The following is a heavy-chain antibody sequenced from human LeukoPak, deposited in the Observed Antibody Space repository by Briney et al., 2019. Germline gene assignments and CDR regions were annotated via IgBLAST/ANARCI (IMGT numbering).Heavy chain of an antibody. CDR3: ATGGTTVTTFDY. CDR2: ISGSGGST. J-gene: IGHJ4*02. Sequence: GGSLRLSCAASGFTFSSYAMSWVRQAPGMGLEWVSAISGSGGSTYYADSVKGRFTISRDNSKNTLYLQMNSLRAEDTAVYYCATGGTTVTTFDYWGQGTLVTVSS. D-gene: IGHD4-17*01. V-gene: IGHV3-23*01. CDR1: GFTFSSYA.